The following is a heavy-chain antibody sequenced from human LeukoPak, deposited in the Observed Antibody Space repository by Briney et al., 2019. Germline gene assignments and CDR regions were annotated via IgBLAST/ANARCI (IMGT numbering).Heavy chain of an antibody. D-gene: IGHD2-2*01. V-gene: IGHV1-46*01. Sequence: ASVKVSCKASGYTFTSYYMHWVRHAPGQGLEWMRIINLSGGSTSYAQKFQGRVTMTRDTSTSTVYMELSSLRSEDTAVYYCARHGVVVVPAAYNWFDPWGQGTLVTVSS. CDR3: ARHGVVVVPAAYNWFDP. J-gene: IGHJ5*02. CDR2: INLSGGST. CDR1: GYTFTSYY.